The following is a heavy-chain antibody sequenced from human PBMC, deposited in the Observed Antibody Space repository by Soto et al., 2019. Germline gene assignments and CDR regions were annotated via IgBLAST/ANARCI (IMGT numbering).Heavy chain of an antibody. Sequence: QVQLVESGGGVVQPGRSLRLSCAASGFTFNSYAMHWVRQAPGKGLEWVAVISYDGSSKYYADSVKGRFTISRDNSKNTLYVQMNSLRAEDTAVYYCAKTMVRGVFDAFDIWGQGTMVTVSS. V-gene: IGHV3-30-3*02. D-gene: IGHD3-10*01. J-gene: IGHJ3*02. CDR2: ISYDGSSK. CDR3: AKTMVRGVFDAFDI. CDR1: GFTFNSYA.